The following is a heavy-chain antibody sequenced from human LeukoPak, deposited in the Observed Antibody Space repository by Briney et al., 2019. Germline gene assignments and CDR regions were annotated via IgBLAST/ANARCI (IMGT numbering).Heavy chain of an antibody. J-gene: IGHJ3*02. D-gene: IGHD1-20*01. CDR2: IKQDGSEK. CDR1: GFTFSSWW. CDR3: ARVRYNWKYTFDI. V-gene: IGHV3-7*05. Sequence: GGSLRLSCAASGFTFSSWWMSWVRQAPGKGLEWVANIKQDGSEKYYVDSVKGRFTISRDNAENSLYLQMNSLRVEDTAVYYCARVRYNWKYTFDIWGQGTMVTVSS.